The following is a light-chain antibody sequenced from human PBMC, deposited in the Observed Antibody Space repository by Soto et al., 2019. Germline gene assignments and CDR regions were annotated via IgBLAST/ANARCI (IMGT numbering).Light chain of an antibody. CDR3: SSFTTTDILV. CDR2: DVI. J-gene: IGLJ3*02. CDR1: SGDVGAYNF. Sequence: QSALTQPASVSGSLGQSITISCTGTSGDVGAYNFVSLFQHYPGKAPKIILYDVISRPSGVSNRFSGSKSGNTATLTISGLQAEDEANYYCSSFTTTDILVLGGGTKLTVL. V-gene: IGLV2-14*03.